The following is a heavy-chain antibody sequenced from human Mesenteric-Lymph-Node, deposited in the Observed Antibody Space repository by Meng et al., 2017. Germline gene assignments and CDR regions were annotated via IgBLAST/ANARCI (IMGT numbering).Heavy chain of an antibody. D-gene: IGHD7-27*01. CDR2: ISSNGRTI. V-gene: IGHV3-11*01. Sequence: QVQWVGAGGGLVKPGGSLGFSCAASGLTFSDYYMSWIRQAPGKGLECVSYISSNGRTIYYADSVQGRFTISRDNAKNSLILQMRSLRPEDTAVYYCARESVTGKNWGQGTLVTVSS. CDR1: GLTFSDYY. J-gene: IGHJ1*01. CDR3: ARESVTGKN.